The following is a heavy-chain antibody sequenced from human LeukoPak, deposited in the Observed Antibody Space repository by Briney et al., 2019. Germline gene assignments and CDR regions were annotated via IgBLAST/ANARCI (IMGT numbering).Heavy chain of an antibody. CDR3: TRDPWRSGSRGDPFDI. V-gene: IGHV1-69*13. J-gene: IGHJ3*02. Sequence: SLKLSCAASGGTFTSYAINWVRQAPGQGLEWMGGIIPIFNTTNYAQRFQGRVTITADDSASTAYMELSSLRFEDTAVYYCTRDPWRSGSRGDPFDIWGQGTMVTVSS. D-gene: IGHD5-12*01. CDR2: IIPIFNTT. CDR1: GGTFTSYA.